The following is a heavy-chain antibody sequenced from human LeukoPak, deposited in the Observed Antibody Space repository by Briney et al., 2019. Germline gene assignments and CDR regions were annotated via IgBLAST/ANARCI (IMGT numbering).Heavy chain of an antibody. D-gene: IGHD5-12*01. CDR3: ARGPANSGYGVDY. Sequence: GGSLRLSCAASGFTFSSHWMHWVRQAPGKGLVWVSRINSDGSSTSYADSVKGRFTISRDNAKNTLYLQMNSLRVEDTAVYYCARGPANSGYGVDYWGRGTLVTVSS. CDR2: INSDGSST. CDR1: GFTFSSHW. V-gene: IGHV3-74*01. J-gene: IGHJ4*02.